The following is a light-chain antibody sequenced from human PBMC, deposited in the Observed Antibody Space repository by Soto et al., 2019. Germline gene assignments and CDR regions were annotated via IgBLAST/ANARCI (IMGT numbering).Light chain of an antibody. J-gene: IGLJ1*01. V-gene: IGLV2-14*01. CDR3: TSYSSSSTLV. CDR2: EVT. Sequence: QSVLTQPASVSGSLGQSITISCTGTSSDVGAYNYVSWYQQHPDKAPKLLIFEVTNRPSGVSGRFSGSKSGITASLSISGLQPEDEADYYCTSYSSSSTLVFGTGTKVTVL. CDR1: SSDVGAYNY.